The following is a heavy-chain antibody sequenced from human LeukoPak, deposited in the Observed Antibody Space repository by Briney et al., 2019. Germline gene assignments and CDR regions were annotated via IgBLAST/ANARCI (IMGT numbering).Heavy chain of an antibody. J-gene: IGHJ3*02. V-gene: IGHV3-21*05. CDR1: GFTFRSYA. D-gene: IGHD3-3*01. CDR2: MSSDSSFI. Sequence: GGSLRLSCVASGFTFRSYAMNWVRQAPGKGLEWVSYMSSDSSFINYADSVKGRFTISRDNAKNSLFLQMDSPRAEDTAVYYCAKDRESTYYDFWSGYHPGGGAFDIWGQGTMVTVSS. CDR3: AKDRESTYYDFWSGYHPGGGAFDI.